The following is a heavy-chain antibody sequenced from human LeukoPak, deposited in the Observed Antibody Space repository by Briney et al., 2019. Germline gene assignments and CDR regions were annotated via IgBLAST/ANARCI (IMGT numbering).Heavy chain of an antibody. J-gene: IGHJ5*02. CDR1: GGSFSGYY. Sequence: SETLSLTCAVYGGSFSGYYWSWIRQPPGKGLEWIGEINHSGSTNYNPSLKSRVTISVHMSKNQFSLKLSSVTAADTAVYYCARDLLVPAAIENWFDPWGQGTLVTVSS. CDR2: INHSGST. CDR3: ARDLLVPAAIENWFDP. D-gene: IGHD2-2*01. V-gene: IGHV4-34*01.